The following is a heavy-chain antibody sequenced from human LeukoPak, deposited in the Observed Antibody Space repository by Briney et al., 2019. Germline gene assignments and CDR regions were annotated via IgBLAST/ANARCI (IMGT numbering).Heavy chain of an antibody. CDR1: GGSISGYY. J-gene: IGHJ4*02. Sequence: PSETLSLTCTVSGGSISGYYWSWIRQPPEKGLEWIGEIHHYGTTNYNPSLKSRVTILIDTSKNQFSLKVNSVTAADTAVYYCARTFQSTVPGIAGAGAFDYWGQGILVTVSS. CDR2: IHHYGTT. D-gene: IGHD6-13*01. CDR3: ARTFQSTVPGIAGAGAFDY. V-gene: IGHV4-34*01.